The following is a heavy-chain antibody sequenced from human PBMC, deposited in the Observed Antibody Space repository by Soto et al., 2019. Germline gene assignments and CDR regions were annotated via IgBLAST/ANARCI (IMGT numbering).Heavy chain of an antibody. V-gene: IGHV1-69*13. D-gene: IGHD5-12*01. CDR2: IIPIFGTA. CDR3: AVGYNFYDS. CDR1: WDAFSCYA. Sequence: VKADGQAVWDAFSCYAIRLVRQAPGQGLEWMGGIIPIFGTANYAQKFQGRVTITADESTSTAYMELSSLRSEDTAVYYCAVGYNFYDSWGQGTLVTVSS. J-gene: IGHJ4*02.